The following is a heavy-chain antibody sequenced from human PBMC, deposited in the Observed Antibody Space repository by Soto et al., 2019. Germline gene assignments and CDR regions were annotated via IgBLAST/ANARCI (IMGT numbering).Heavy chain of an antibody. J-gene: IGHJ5*02. CDR1: GGSISSYY. D-gene: IGHD2-2*01. V-gene: IGHV4-59*08. Sequence: QVQLQESGPGLVKPSETLSLTCTFSGGSISSYYWSWIRQPPGKGLEWIGYIYYSGSTKYNPSLKSRVTISVDTSKNQFSLKLSSVTAADTAVYYCARQSCSSTSCYSWVSWFDPWGQGTLVTVSS. CDR3: ARQSCSSTSCYSWVSWFDP. CDR2: IYYSGST.